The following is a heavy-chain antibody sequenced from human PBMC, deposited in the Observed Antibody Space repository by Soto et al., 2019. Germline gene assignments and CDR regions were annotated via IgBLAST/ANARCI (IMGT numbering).Heavy chain of an antibody. V-gene: IGHV4-31*03. CDR3: ASYSSSSVYNWFDP. D-gene: IGHD6-6*01. CDR2: IYYSGST. Sequence: SETLSLTCTVSGGSISSGGYYWSWIRQHPGKGLEWIGYIYYSGSTYYNPSLKSRVTISVDTSKNQFSLKLSSVTAADTAVYYCASYSSSSVYNWFDPWGQGTLVTVSS. J-gene: IGHJ5*02. CDR1: GGSISSGGYY.